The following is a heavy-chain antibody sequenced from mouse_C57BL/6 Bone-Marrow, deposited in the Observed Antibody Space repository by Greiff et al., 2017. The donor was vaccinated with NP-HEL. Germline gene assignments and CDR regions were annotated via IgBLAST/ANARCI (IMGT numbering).Heavy chain of an antibody. CDR1: GYAFSSSW. V-gene: IGHV1-82*01. J-gene: IGHJ2*01. CDR2: IYPGDGDT. CDR3: APVLYYLDY. Sequence: VQLQQSGPELVKPGASVKISCKASGYAFSSSWMNWVKQRPGKGLEWIGRIYPGDGDTNYNGKLKGKATLTADKSSSTAYMQLSSLTSEDSAVYFCAPVLYYLDYWGQGTTLTVSS.